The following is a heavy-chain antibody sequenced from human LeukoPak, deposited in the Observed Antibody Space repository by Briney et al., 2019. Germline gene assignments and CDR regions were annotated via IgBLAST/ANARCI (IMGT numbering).Heavy chain of an antibody. CDR1: GYTFTNYG. D-gene: IGHD3-3*01. V-gene: IGHV1-18*01. J-gene: IGHJ6*02. Sequence: ASVEVSCKASGYTFTNYGITWVRQAPGQGLEWMGWISSYNGNTNYAQKLQGRVTMTTDTSTTTAYMELRSLRSEDTAVYYCAREPTPGYDFWSGYPFCMDVWGQGTTVTVSS. CDR2: ISSYNGNT. CDR3: AREPTPGYDFWSGYPFCMDV.